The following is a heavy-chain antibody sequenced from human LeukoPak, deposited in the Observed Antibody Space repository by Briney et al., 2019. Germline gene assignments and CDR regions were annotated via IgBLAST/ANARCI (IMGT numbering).Heavy chain of an antibody. D-gene: IGHD1-26*01. CDR1: GLTFSSYP. J-gene: IGHJ4*02. CDR3: ARWGLGPSFDY. Sequence: GGSLRLSCAASGLTFSSYPMSWVRQAPGKGLECVSAISGSGGSTYYADSIKGRFTVSRDNSKNTLFLQMNSLRAEDTAVYYCARWGLGPSFDYWGQGTLVTVSS. CDR2: ISGSGGST. V-gene: IGHV3-23*01.